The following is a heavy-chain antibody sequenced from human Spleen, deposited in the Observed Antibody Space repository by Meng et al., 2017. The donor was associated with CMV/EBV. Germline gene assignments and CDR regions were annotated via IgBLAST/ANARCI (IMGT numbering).Heavy chain of an antibody. Sequence: GESLKISCAASGFTFSSYEMNWVSQAPGKGLEWVSYISSSGSTIYYADSVKGRFTISRDNSKNTLYLQMNSLRAEDTAVYYCARSPGLLNHYYHYYGMDVWGQGTTVTVSS. CDR1: GFTFSSYE. V-gene: IGHV3-48*03. J-gene: IGHJ6*02. D-gene: IGHD3-16*01. CDR3: ARSPGLLNHYYHYYGMDV. CDR2: ISSSGSTI.